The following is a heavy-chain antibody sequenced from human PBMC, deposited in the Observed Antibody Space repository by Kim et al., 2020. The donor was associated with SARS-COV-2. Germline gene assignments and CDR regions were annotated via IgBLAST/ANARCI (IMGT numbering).Heavy chain of an antibody. CDR2: INHSGST. CDR1: GGSFSGYY. CDR3: ARSTPNQRKPSRRPVGATGPFDY. Sequence: SETLSLTCAVYGGSFSGYYWSWIRQPPGKGLEWIGEINHSGSTNYNPSLKSRVTISVDTSKNQFSLKLSSVTAADTAVYYCARSTPNQRKPSRRPVGATGPFDYWGQGTLVTVSS. D-gene: IGHD1-26*01. V-gene: IGHV4-34*01. J-gene: IGHJ4*02.